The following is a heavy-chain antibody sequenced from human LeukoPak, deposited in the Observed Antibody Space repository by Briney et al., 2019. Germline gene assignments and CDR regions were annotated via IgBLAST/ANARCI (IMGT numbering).Heavy chain of an antibody. Sequence: ASVRVSCKASGYTFINYYMHWVRQAPGQGFEWMGWINPNSGDTNYAQKFQGWVTMTRDTSISTAYMNLSRLRSDDTAMYYCARARDDYYYYYGMDVWGQGTTVTVSS. V-gene: IGHV1-2*04. CDR2: INPNSGDT. CDR3: ARARDDYYYYYGMDV. J-gene: IGHJ6*02. CDR1: GYTFINYY.